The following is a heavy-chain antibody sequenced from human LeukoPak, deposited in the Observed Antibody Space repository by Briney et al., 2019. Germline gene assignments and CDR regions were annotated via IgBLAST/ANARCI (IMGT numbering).Heavy chain of an antibody. D-gene: IGHD3-3*01. CDR2: IKQDGSEK. CDR3: ARSNGYYDLYYYYYYGMDV. V-gene: IGHV3-7*01. Sequence: GGSLRLSCAASGFTFSSYWMSWVRQAPGKGLEWVANIKQDGSEKYYVDSVKGRFTISRDNAKNSLYLQMNSLRAEDTAVYYCARSNGYYDLYYYYYYGMDVWGQGTTVTVSS. J-gene: IGHJ6*02. CDR1: GFTFSSYW.